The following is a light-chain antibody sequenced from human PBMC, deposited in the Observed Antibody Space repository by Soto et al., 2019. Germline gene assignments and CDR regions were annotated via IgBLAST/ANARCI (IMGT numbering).Light chain of an antibody. CDR3: QQYNSWPLT. CDR2: DAS. CDR1: QSISRS. Sequence: DILMTQSPATLSASVGDRVTLSCRASQSISRSLAWYQQKSGQPPKLLIYDASSMESGFPSRFSGSGSGTEFTLTISSLQSEDFAAYYCQQYNSWPLTFGGGTKVDIK. J-gene: IGKJ4*01. V-gene: IGKV1-5*01.